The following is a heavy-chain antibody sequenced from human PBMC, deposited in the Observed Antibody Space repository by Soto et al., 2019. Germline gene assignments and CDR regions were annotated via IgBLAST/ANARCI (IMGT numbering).Heavy chain of an antibody. CDR1: GGSISSYY. V-gene: IGHV4-59*08. CDR3: ARFTIFGVVYYMDV. Sequence: SETLSLTCTVSGGSISSYYWSWIGQPPGKGLECIGYIYYSGSTNYNPSLKSRVSMSVDTSKNQFSLNLRSVTAADTAVYYCARFTIFGVVYYMDVWGKGTTVTVSS. D-gene: IGHD3-3*01. J-gene: IGHJ6*03. CDR2: IYYSGST.